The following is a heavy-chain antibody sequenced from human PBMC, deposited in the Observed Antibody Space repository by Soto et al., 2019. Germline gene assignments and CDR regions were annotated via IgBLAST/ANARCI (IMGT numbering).Heavy chain of an antibody. D-gene: IGHD3-10*01. CDR1: GYYISSSNW. CDR2: IYQSGST. J-gene: IGHJ6*02. Sequence: QVQLQESGPGLVKPSDTLSLTCAVSGYYISSSNWWGWIRQPPGKRLEWIGYIYQSGSTYYNPSLKSRVTMSVDTSKNQFSLKLSSVTAVDSAVYYCARKGSGVYGMDVWGQGTTVSVSS. CDR3: ARKGSGVYGMDV. V-gene: IGHV4-28*01.